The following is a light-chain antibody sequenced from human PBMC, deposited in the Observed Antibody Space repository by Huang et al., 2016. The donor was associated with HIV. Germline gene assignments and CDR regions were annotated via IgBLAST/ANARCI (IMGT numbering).Light chain of an antibody. CDR1: QTVLYSSNNRNY. CDR3: QQYYSIPYT. CDR2: WAS. Sequence: DIVMTQSPESLAVSLGERVTINCKSSQTVLYSSNNRNYLTWYQQKPGQPPQLLIYWASTRQSGVPDRFSGSGSGTDFTLTISSLQAEDAAVYYCQQYYSIPYTFGQGTKLEIK. V-gene: IGKV4-1*01. J-gene: IGKJ2*01.